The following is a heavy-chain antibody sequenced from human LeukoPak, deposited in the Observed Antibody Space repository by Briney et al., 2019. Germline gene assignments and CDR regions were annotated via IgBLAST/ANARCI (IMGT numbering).Heavy chain of an antibody. CDR3: ARDLPVRTYYYGSGRNYGMDV. D-gene: IGHD3-10*01. V-gene: IGHV4-39*07. J-gene: IGHJ6*02. Sequence: SETLSLTCTVSGGSISSSSYYWGWIRQPPGKGLEWIGSIYYSGSTYYNPSLKSRVTISVDTSKNQFSLKLSSVTAADTAVYYCARDLPVRTYYYGSGRNYGMDVWGQGTTVTVSS. CDR2: IYYSGST. CDR1: GGSISSSSYY.